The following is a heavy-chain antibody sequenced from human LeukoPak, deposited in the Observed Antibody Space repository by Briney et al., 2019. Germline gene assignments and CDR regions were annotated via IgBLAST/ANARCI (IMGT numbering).Heavy chain of an antibody. V-gene: IGHV3-30*04. CDR1: GFTFSSYA. Sequence: GGSLRLSCAASGFTFSSYAMHWVRQAPGKGLEWVTGISYHESNKYYADSVKGRFTISRDNSKNTLYLQMNSLRDEDTAIYYCARGIGERYSSSWDCFDPWGQGTLVTVSS. CDR3: ARGIGERYSSSWDCFDP. D-gene: IGHD6-6*01. CDR2: ISYHESNK. J-gene: IGHJ5*02.